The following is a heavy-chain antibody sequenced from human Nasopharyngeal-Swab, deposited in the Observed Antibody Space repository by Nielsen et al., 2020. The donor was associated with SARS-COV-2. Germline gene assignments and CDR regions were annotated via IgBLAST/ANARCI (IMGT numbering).Heavy chain of an antibody. J-gene: IGHJ3*02. Sequence: GSLRLSCAVSGGSISSSNWWSWVRQPPGKGLEWIGEIYHSGSTNYNPSLKSRVTISIDKSKNQFSLKLSSVTAADTAVYYCARPRGYSSGWGWGADAFDIWGQGTMVTVSS. V-gene: IGHV4-4*02. CDR1: GGSISSSNW. CDR3: ARPRGYSSGWGWGADAFDI. CDR2: IYHSGST. D-gene: IGHD6-19*01.